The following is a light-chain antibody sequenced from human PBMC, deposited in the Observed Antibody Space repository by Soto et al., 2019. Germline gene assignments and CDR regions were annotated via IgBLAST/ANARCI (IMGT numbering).Light chain of an antibody. CDR3: QQLKTYPFT. CDR1: QGISSA. V-gene: IGKV1-13*02. CDR2: DAS. J-gene: IGKJ5*01. Sequence: AIPLTQSPSSLSASVGDRVSITCRASQGISSALDWYQHKPGKAPKILIYDASSLQSGVPSRFSGSESGTECTLTISSLQPEDFATYYCQQLKTYPFTFGQGTRLEIK.